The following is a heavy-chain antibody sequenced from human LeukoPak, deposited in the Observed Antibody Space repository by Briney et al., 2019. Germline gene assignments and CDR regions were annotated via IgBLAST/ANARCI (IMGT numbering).Heavy chain of an antibody. Sequence: GGSLRLSCSASGFTFSSYAVSWFRQAPGKGLEWVSTVGRSGVDTYYADSVRGRFTISKDSSKNTLQMNSLSAEDTAIYYCVKHSGGVYGNSDSWGQGILVTVSS. D-gene: IGHD1-1*01. CDR3: VKHSGGVYGNSDS. J-gene: IGHJ4*02. CDR1: GFTFSSYA. V-gene: IGHV3-23*01. CDR2: VGRSGVDT.